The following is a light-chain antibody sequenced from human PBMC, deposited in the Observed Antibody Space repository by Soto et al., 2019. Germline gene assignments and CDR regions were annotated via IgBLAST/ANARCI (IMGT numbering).Light chain of an antibody. J-gene: IGKJ4*01. V-gene: IGKV1-39*01. Sequence: DIQMTQSPSSLSASVGDRVTITCRASQSINSYLNWYQQKPGKAPRLLIYGTTSLQSGVPSRFSGSGSETDFSLTISSLQPEDVATYYCHQSFSIPLTFGGGTPVDIK. CDR2: GTT. CDR1: QSINSY. CDR3: HQSFSIPLT.